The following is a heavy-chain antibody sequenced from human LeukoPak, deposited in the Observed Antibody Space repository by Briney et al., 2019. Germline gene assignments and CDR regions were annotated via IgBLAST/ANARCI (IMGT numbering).Heavy chain of an antibody. V-gene: IGHV4-59*08. J-gene: IGHJ6*03. D-gene: IGHD1-26*01. CDR2: VSSSGTT. Sequence: SETLSLTCNVSGDSISSYYWGWIRQPPGKGLDWIAYVSSSGTTNDNPSLKSRVTISVDTSKNQLSLTLTSVTAADTAVYYCASHIGGSYSNYYYMDVWGKGTMVTVSS. CDR3: ASHIGGSYSNYYYMDV. CDR1: GDSISSYY.